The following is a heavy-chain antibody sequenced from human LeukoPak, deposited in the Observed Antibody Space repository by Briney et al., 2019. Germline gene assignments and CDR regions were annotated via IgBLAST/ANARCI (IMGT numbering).Heavy chain of an antibody. CDR3: ATVAGTFVYYYYYMDV. Sequence: GGSLRLSCAASGFTFSSYGMHWVRQAPGKGLEWVAVISYDGSNKYYADSVKGRFTISRDNSKNTLYLQMNSLRAEDTAVYYCATVAGTFVYYYYYMDVWGKGTTVTVSS. D-gene: IGHD6-19*01. CDR2: ISYDGSNK. V-gene: IGHV3-30*03. CDR1: GFTFSSYG. J-gene: IGHJ6*03.